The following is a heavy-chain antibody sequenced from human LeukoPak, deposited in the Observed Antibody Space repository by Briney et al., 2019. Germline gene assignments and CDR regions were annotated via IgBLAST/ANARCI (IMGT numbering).Heavy chain of an antibody. CDR3: ARGQTSGPYFDP. Sequence: SVKVSCKASGGTFCSYAISWVRQAPGQGLEWMGRIFLILGIAHYAQKFQGRVTITADKSTSTAYMEMSSLRSEDTAVYYCARGQTSGPYFDPWGQGTLVTVSS. D-gene: IGHD3-3*01. CDR1: GGTFCSYA. CDR2: IFLILGIA. J-gene: IGHJ5*02. V-gene: IGHV1-69*04.